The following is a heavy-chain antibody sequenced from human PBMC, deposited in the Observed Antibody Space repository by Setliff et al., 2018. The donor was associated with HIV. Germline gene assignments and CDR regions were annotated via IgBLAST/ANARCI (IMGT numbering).Heavy chain of an antibody. Sequence: GGSLRLSCTVTGLTFSDYGISWVRQAPGKGLEWVGFIKSKSYGETTEYAAYLKGRLVISRDDSISIAYLQMNSLKNEDTAVYYCARVEMVYVFPYYYYYYMDVWGKGTTVTVSS. CDR1: GLTFSDYG. J-gene: IGHJ6*03. V-gene: IGHV3-49*04. CDR2: IKSKSYGETT. D-gene: IGHD2-8*01. CDR3: ARVEMVYVFPYYYYYYMDV.